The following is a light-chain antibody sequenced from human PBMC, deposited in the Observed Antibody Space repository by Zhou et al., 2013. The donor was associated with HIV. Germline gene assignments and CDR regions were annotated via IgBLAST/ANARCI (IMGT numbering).Light chain of an antibody. J-gene: IGKJ1*01. CDR3: QQYETSPRT. Sequence: DIVLTQSPGTLSLSPGDSATLSCGASQSLSSSHLAWYQQRPGQAPRLLIYDASSRATGIPDRFSGSGSGADFTLSISRLEPEDFAVYYCQQYETSPRTFGQGTKVEIK. V-gene: IGKV3D-20*01. CDR1: QSLSSSH. CDR2: DAS.